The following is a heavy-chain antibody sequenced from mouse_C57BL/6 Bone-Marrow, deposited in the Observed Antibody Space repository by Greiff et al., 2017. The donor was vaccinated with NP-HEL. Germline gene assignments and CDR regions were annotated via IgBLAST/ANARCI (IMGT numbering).Heavy chain of an antibody. CDR1: GYTFTSYW. CDR3: ARWLLPDYYAMDY. CDR2: IYPGSGST. V-gene: IGHV1-55*01. J-gene: IGHJ4*01. Sequence: QVHVKQPGAELVKPGASVKMSCKASGYTFTSYWITWVKQRPGQGLEWIGDIYPGSGSTNYNEKFKSKATLTVDTSSSTAYMQLSSLTSEDSAVYYCARWLLPDYYAMDYWGQGTSVTVSS. D-gene: IGHD2-3*01.